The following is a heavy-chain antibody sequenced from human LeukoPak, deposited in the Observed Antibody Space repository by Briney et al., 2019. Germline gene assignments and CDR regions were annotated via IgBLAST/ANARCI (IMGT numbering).Heavy chain of an antibody. CDR3: ARRVMRGVRGVKNWFDP. V-gene: IGHV4-59*12. CDR2: IYYTGST. D-gene: IGHD3-10*01. CDR1: GGSISRDY. J-gene: IGHJ5*02. Sequence: SETLSLTCTVSGGSISRDYWSWIRQPPGKGLEWIGYIYYTGSTNYNPSLKSRVTISVDTSKNQFSLKLSSVTAADTAVYYCARRVMRGVRGVKNWFDPWGQGTLVTVSS.